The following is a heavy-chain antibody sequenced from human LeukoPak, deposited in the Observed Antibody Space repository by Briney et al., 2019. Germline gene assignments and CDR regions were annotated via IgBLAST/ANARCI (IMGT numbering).Heavy chain of an antibody. CDR1: GYTFTSYD. V-gene: IGHV1-8*01. Sequence: ASVKVSCKASGYTFTSYDINWVRQATGQGLEWMGWMNPNSGNTGYAQKFQGRVTMTRNTSISTAYMEPSSLRSEDTAVYYCARGPSGDFWSGYYPYYYYYGMDVWGQGTTVTVSS. D-gene: IGHD3-3*01. J-gene: IGHJ6*02. CDR3: ARGPSGDFWSGYYPYYYYYGMDV. CDR2: MNPNSGNT.